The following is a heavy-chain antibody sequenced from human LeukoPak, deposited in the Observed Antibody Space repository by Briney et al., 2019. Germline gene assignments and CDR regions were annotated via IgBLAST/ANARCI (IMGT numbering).Heavy chain of an antibody. V-gene: IGHV4-4*07. CDR1: GGSISSYY. J-gene: IGHJ3*02. Sequence: SETLSLTCTVSGGSISSYYWSWIRQPAGKGLEWIWRIYTSGSTNYNPSLKSRVTMSVDTSKNQFSLKLSSVTAADTAVYYCTRDPVAPRRGAFDIWGQGTMVTVSS. D-gene: IGHD5-12*01. CDR3: TRDPVAPRRGAFDI. CDR2: IYTSGST.